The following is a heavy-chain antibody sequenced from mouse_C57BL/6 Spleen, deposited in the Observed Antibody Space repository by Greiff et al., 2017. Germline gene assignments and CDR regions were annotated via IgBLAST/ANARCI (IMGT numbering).Heavy chain of an antibody. V-gene: IGHV1-26*01. CDR3: ARGGLWLRYYFDY. D-gene: IGHD2-2*01. Sequence: EVQLQQSGPELVKPGASVKISCKASGYTFTDYYMNWVKQSHGKSLEWLGDINPNNGGTSYNQKFKGKATLTVDKSSSTAYMELRSLTSEDSAVYYCARGGLWLRYYFDYWGQGTTLTVSS. CDR2: INPNNGGT. J-gene: IGHJ2*01. CDR1: GYTFTDYY.